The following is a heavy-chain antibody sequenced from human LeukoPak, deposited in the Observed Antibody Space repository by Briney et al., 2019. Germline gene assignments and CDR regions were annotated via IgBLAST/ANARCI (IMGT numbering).Heavy chain of an antibody. CDR3: ARVNYDSSGYYCPY. J-gene: IGHJ4*02. D-gene: IGHD3-22*01. Sequence: GGSLRLSCAASKFTFSDYSMSWVRQAPGKGLEWVSSISSIRNYIYYADSVKGRFTISRDNAKNSLYLQMNSLRDEDTAVYYCARVNYDSSGYYCPYWGQGTLVTVSS. CDR2: ISSIRNYI. CDR1: KFTFSDYS. V-gene: IGHV3-21*01.